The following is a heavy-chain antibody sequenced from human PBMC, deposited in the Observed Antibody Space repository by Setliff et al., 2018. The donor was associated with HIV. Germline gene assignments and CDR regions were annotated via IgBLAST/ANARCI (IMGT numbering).Heavy chain of an antibody. CDR3: ASGWRSLIRGGWFDP. CDR2: IYSRGST. D-gene: IGHD3-10*01. J-gene: IGHJ5*02. Sequence: PSETLSLTCAVTGASVSSGTNYWSWIRQPAGKGLEWIGHIYSRGSTIYNPSLKSRVTISKDTFKNQFSLKLTSVTATDTAVYYCASGWRSLIRGGWFDPWGQGTLVTVSS. CDR1: GASVSSGTNY. V-gene: IGHV4-61*09.